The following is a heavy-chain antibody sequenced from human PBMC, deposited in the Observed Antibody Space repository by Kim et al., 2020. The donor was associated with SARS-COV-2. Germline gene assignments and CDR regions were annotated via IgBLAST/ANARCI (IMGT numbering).Heavy chain of an antibody. J-gene: IGHJ4*02. Sequence: GGSLRLSCAASGFTFSSYGMHWVRQAPGKGLEWVAVIWYDGSNKYYADSVKGRFTISRDNSKNTLYLQMNSLRAEDTAVYYCARDLGGSYYHYFDYWGQGTLVTVSS. CDR3: ARDLGGSYYHYFDY. CDR1: GFTFSSYG. V-gene: IGHV3-33*01. D-gene: IGHD1-26*01. CDR2: IWYDGSNK.